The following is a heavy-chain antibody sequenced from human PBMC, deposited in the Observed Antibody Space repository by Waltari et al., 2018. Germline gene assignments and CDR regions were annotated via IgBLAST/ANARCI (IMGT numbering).Heavy chain of an antibody. Sequence: QVQLVQSGAEVKKPGASVKVSCKVSGYTLTELSMHWVRQAPGKGLEWMGGCDPEDGETIYAQKFQGRVTMTEDTSTDTAYMELSSLRSEDTAVYYCATVDRLCDSSGYCAFDIWGQGTMVTVSS. D-gene: IGHD3-22*01. CDR2: CDPEDGET. CDR1: GYTLTELS. V-gene: IGHV1-24*01. CDR3: ATVDRLCDSSGYCAFDI. J-gene: IGHJ3*02.